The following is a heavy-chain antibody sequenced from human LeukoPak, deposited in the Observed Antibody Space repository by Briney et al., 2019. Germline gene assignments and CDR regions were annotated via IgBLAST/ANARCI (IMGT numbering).Heavy chain of an antibody. Sequence: GGSLRLSCAASRFTFTSHWMSWVRQAPGKGLEWVARMNLDGSEKYYVDSVKGRFTISRDNAKTSLYLEMNSLRAEDTAVYYCARDATYCTNGVCYTRFDYWGQGTLVTVSS. V-gene: IGHV3-7*01. CDR2: MNLDGSEK. J-gene: IGHJ4*02. CDR3: ARDATYCTNGVCYTRFDY. D-gene: IGHD2-8*01. CDR1: RFTFTSHW.